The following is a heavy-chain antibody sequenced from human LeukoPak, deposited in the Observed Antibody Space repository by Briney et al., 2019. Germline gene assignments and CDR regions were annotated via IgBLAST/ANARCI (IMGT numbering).Heavy chain of an antibody. J-gene: IGHJ6*02. V-gene: IGHV3-7*01. CDR3: ARRGDFWSGYYYGMDV. CDR1: GFTFSSYW. Sequence: GGSLRLSCAASGFTFSSYWMSWVRQAPGKGLEWVANIKQDGSEKYYVDSVKGRFTISRDNAKNSLYLQMNSLRAEDTAVYYCARRGDFWSGYYYGMDVWGQGTTVTVSS. D-gene: IGHD3-3*01. CDR2: IKQDGSEK.